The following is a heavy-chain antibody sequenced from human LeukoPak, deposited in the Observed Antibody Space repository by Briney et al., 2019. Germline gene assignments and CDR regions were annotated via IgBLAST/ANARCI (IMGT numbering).Heavy chain of an antibody. CDR2: IKSNNDGGTT. D-gene: IGHD2-21*01. CDR3: TPVMVEDRGF. V-gene: IGHV3-15*01. J-gene: IGHJ4*02. Sequence: GGSLRLSCAASGFTFNKAWMNWVGQAPGKGPEWVGRIKSNNDGGTTDYASPVEGRFIISRDDSKNTIYLQMNRLIIDDTAIYYCTPVMVEDRGFWGQGTLVTVSS. CDR1: GFTFNKAW.